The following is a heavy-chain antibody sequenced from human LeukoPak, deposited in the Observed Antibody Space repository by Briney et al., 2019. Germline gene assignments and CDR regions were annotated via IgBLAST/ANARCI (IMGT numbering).Heavy chain of an antibody. J-gene: IGHJ4*02. Sequence: GGSLRLSCAASGFTFSSYAMSWVRQAPGKGLEWVSAISGSCGSTYYADSVEGRFTISRDNSKNTLYLQMNSLRAEDTAVYYCAKVVVVPAAIPYWGQGTLVTVSS. V-gene: IGHV3-23*01. CDR1: GFTFSSYA. CDR2: ISGSCGST. CDR3: AKVVVVPAAIPY. D-gene: IGHD2-2*01.